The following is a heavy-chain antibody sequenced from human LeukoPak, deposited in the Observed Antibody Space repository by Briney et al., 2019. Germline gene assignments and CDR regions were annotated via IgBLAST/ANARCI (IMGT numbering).Heavy chain of an antibody. CDR1: GFTFSSYA. J-gene: IGHJ4*02. CDR3: ARDLHSGYYYFND. Sequence: GGALGLSCAASGFTFSSYAMSWVRQAPGKGLEWVSAISGSGGSTYYADSVKGRFTISRDNSKNTLSLQMNSLRDDDTAVYYCARDLHSGYYYFNDWGQGTLVTVSS. D-gene: IGHD3-22*01. CDR2: ISGSGGST. V-gene: IGHV3-23*01.